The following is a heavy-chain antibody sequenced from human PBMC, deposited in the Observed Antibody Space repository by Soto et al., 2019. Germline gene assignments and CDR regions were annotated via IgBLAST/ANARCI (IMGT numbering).Heavy chain of an antibody. CDR1: GFTFSGYA. Sequence: GGSLRLSCAASGFTFSGYAMTWVRQAPGEGLEWVSGISGSGANIYYADSVKGRFTISRDNSKNTLYLQMNSLRAEDTAVYSCARRTSYGSGSYMYYYYGLDVWGQGTTVTVSS. CDR3: ARRTSYGSGSYMYYYYGLDV. CDR2: ISGSGANI. J-gene: IGHJ6*02. V-gene: IGHV3-23*01. D-gene: IGHD3-10*01.